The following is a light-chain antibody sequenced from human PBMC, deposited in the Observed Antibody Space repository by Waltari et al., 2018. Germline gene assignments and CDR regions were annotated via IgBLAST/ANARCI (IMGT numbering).Light chain of an antibody. Sequence: DIVMTQSPDSLAVSLGERAPINGKSSPSVLYSSNNKNYLAWYQQKPAQPPKLLIYWASTRESGVPDRFSGSGSGTDFTLTISSLRAEDVAVYYCQQYYSTPPVTFGQGTRLEIK. J-gene: IGKJ5*01. CDR1: PSVLYSSNNKNY. CDR3: QQYYSTPPVT. V-gene: IGKV4-1*01. CDR2: WAS.